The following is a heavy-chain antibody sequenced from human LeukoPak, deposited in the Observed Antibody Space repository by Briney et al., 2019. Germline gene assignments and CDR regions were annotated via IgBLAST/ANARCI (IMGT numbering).Heavy chain of an antibody. CDR3: ARDSTYYYDSGSSGPHYFDN. D-gene: IGHD3-10*01. CDR2: ISYDDGNHK. CDR1: GFSFTNSP. V-gene: IGHV3-30*04. J-gene: IGHJ4*02. Sequence: PGRSLRLSCAASGFSFTNSPMHWVRQAPDKGLEWVALISYDDGNHKFYADSVKGRFTISRDNSKNTLYLQLNSLRAEDTAVYYCARDSTYYYDSGSSGPHYFDNWGQGTLVTVSS.